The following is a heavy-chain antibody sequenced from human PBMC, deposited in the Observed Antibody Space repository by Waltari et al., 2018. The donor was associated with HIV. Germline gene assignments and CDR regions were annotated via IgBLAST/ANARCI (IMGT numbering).Heavy chain of an antibody. CDR1: GYTFTGYY. Sequence: QVQLVQSGAEVKKPGASVKVSCKASGYTFTGYYMHWVRQAPGQGLEWMGRINPNSGGTNYAQKFQGRVTMTRDTSISTAYMELSRLRSDDTAVYYCARAHPYYYDSSGYGSLDAFDIWGQGTMVTVSS. CDR2: INPNSGGT. CDR3: ARAHPYYYDSSGYGSLDAFDI. D-gene: IGHD3-22*01. J-gene: IGHJ3*02. V-gene: IGHV1-2*06.